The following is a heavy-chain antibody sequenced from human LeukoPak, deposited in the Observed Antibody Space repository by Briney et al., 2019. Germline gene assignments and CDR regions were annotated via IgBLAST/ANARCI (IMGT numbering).Heavy chain of an antibody. D-gene: IGHD5-18*01. CDR3: ARTTEGGYTYDYFYYYYMDV. CDR2: IYYSGST. Sequence: SETLSLTCTVSGGSISSYYWSWIRQPPGKGLEWIGYIYYSGSTNYNPSLKSRLTISVDTSKNQFSLKLTSVTAADTAVYYCARTTEGGYTYDYFYYYYMDVWGKGTTVTISS. J-gene: IGHJ6*03. V-gene: IGHV4-59*01. CDR1: GGSISSYY.